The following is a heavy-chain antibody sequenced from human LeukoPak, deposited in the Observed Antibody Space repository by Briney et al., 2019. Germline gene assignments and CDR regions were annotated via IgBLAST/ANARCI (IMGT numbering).Heavy chain of an antibody. CDR2: MYSGGST. D-gene: IGHD2-2*01. V-gene: IGHV4-39*01. Sequence: PSETLSLSCTVSGGSISSSTYYWGWIRQPPGKGLEWIGNMYSGGSTYFNPSLKSRIAMSVDTSRSQFSLKLSSVTAADTAVYYCARVGSSRSQDVYYYYYYMGLWGKGTTVTVSS. J-gene: IGHJ6*03. CDR1: GGSISSSTYY. CDR3: ARVGSSRSQDVYYYYYYMGL.